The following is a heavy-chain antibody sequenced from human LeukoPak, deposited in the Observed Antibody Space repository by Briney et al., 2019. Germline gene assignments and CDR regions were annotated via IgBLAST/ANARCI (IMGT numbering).Heavy chain of an antibody. V-gene: IGHV3-23*01. CDR2: ISGSGGST. Sequence: GGSLRLSCAASGFTFSSYAMSWVRQAPGKGLEWVSAISGSGGSTYYADSVKGRFTISRDNSKNTLYLQTNSLRAEDTAVYYCAKGGVLRYFDWLPVYPRPNLGPFDYWGQGTLVTVSS. J-gene: IGHJ4*02. D-gene: IGHD3-9*01. CDR3: AKGGVLRYFDWLPVYPRPNLGPFDY. CDR1: GFTFSSYA.